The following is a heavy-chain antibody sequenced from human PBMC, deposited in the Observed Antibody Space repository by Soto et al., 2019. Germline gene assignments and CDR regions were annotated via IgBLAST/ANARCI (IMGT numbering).Heavy chain of an antibody. CDR2: ISGSGGST. D-gene: IGHD3-16*02. Sequence: EVQLLDSGGGLVQPGGSLRLSCAASGFTCRSYAMSWVRQAPGKGLEWVSAISGSGGSTYYADSVKGRFTISRDNSKNTLYLQMNSLRAEDTAVYYCAKDMITFGGVIVTAFDIWGQGTMVTVSS. J-gene: IGHJ3*02. CDR3: AKDMITFGGVIVTAFDI. V-gene: IGHV3-23*01. CDR1: GFTCRSYA.